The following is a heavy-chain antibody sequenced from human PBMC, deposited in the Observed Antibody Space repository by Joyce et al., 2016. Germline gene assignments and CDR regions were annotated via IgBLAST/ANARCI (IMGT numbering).Heavy chain of an antibody. CDR2: IYYSGST. D-gene: IGHD7-27*01. CDR1: GGSISIHY. V-gene: IGHV4-59*11. CDR3: ARGLGTPYGMDV. J-gene: IGHJ6*02. Sequence: QVQLQESGPGLVKPSETLSLTCTVSGGSISIHYWSWIRQPPGKRLEWMGDIYYSGSTNHNPSLKSRVTISVDTSKNQCSLKLRSVSAADTAVYYCARGLGTPYGMDVWGQGTTVTVSS.